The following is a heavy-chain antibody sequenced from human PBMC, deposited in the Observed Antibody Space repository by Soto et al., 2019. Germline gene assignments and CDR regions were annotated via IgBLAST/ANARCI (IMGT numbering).Heavy chain of an antibody. CDR3: ARGSRIVVVPAAMVGTYFDY. V-gene: IGHV4-34*01. D-gene: IGHD2-2*01. CDR2: INHSGST. CDR1: GGSFSGYY. J-gene: IGHJ4*02. Sequence: PSETLSLTCAVYGGSFSGYYWSWIRQPPGKGLEWIGEINHSGSTNYNPSLKSRVTISVDTSKNQFSLKLSSVTAADTAVYYCARGSRIVVVPAAMVGTYFDYWGQGTLVTVSS.